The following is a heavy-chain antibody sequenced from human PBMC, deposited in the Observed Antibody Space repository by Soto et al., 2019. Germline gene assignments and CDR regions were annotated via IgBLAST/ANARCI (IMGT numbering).Heavy chain of an antibody. CDR3: ARVERGTATTVVDAFDI. V-gene: IGHV4-59*02. CDR1: GDSVTSHY. Sequence: SETLSLTCSFSGDSVTSHYLTWIRQSPEKGLEWIGYMHYTGFSHYNPSLKSRLTISVDRSKNQFTLQLTSVTAADTALYYCARVERGTATTVVDAFDIWGPGTMVTVSS. D-gene: IGHD1-1*01. J-gene: IGHJ3*02. CDR2: MHYTGFS.